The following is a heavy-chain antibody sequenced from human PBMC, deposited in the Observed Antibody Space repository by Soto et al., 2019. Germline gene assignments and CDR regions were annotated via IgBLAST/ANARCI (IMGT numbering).Heavy chain of an antibody. CDR1: GFTFSSYA. CDR2: ISYDGSNK. V-gene: IGHV3-30-3*01. Sequence: VGSLRLSCAASGFTFSSYAMHWVRQAPGKGLEWVAIISYDGSNKYYADSVKGRFTISRDNSKNTLYLQMNSLRAEDTAVYYCARDLGYYDSGSYSNSYYGMDVWGQGTTVTVSS. J-gene: IGHJ6*02. CDR3: ARDLGYYDSGSYSNSYYGMDV. D-gene: IGHD3-10*01.